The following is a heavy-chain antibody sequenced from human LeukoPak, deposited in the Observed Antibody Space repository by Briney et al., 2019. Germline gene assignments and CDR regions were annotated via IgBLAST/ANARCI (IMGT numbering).Heavy chain of an antibody. CDR3: ASTVTTLFDY. CDR1: GFTFSTYG. CDR2: IWYDGSNE. Sequence: PGGSLRLSCAASGFTFSTYGMHWVRQGPGKGLEWVAVIWYDGSNEYYVDSVKGRFTISRDNAKNTLYLQMNSLRADDTAVYYCASTVTTLFDYWGQGTLVTVSS. V-gene: IGHV3-33*03. D-gene: IGHD4-17*01. J-gene: IGHJ4*02.